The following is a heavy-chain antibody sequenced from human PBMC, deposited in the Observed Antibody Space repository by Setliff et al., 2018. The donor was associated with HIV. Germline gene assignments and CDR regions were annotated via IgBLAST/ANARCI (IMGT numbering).Heavy chain of an antibody. V-gene: IGHV3-66*01. J-gene: IGHJ4*02. D-gene: IGHD5-12*01. CDR3: ARDPPGSGFHLDY. Sequence: GGSLKISCAASGFTVSNDYMSWVRQAPGKGLEWVSVIYAGGSTYYADFVKGRFTISRDNAKNSLYLQMNSLRVEDTAVYYCARDPPGSGFHLDYWGQGTPVTVSS. CDR2: IYAGGST. CDR1: GFTVSNDY.